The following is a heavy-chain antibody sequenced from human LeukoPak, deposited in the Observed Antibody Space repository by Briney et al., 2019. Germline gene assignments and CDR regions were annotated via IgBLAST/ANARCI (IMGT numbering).Heavy chain of an antibody. D-gene: IGHD3-9*01. Sequence: ESGPTLVKPTQTLTLTCTFSGFSLSTSGVGVGWIRQPPGKALEWLALIYWDDDKRYSPSLKSRLTITKDTSKNQVVLTMTNMDPVDTATYYCAHRARHFGWLLHARGAFDIWGQGTMVTVSS. V-gene: IGHV2-5*02. J-gene: IGHJ3*02. CDR2: IYWDDDK. CDR1: GFSLSTSGVG. CDR3: AHRARHFGWLLHARGAFDI.